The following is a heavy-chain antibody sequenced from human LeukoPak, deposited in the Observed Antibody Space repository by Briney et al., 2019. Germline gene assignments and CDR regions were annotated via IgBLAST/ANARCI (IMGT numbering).Heavy chain of an antibody. J-gene: IGHJ6*03. CDR3: ARVTGESAGHYYYYMDV. CDR1: GGSISSGSYY. Sequence: PSETLSLTCTVSGGSISSGSYYWSWIRQPAGKGLEWIGRIYTSGSTNYNPSLKSRVTISVDTSKNQFSLKLSSVTAADTAVYYCARVTGESAGHYYYYMDVWGKGTTVTVSS. CDR2: IYTSGST. V-gene: IGHV4-61*02. D-gene: IGHD3-10*01.